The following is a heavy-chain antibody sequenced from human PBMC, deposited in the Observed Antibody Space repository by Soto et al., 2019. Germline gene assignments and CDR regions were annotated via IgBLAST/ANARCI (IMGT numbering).Heavy chain of an antibody. D-gene: IGHD3-3*02. Sequence: SETLSLTSTVSGGSISNDRWSWFRQPAGKGLEWIGRIFASGRTNCNPSLQSRVTMSVDTSKNQVALTMTSLAAADTAVYYCTRGTFETHAPYYWGQGIPVTVSS. CDR3: TRGTFETHAPYY. V-gene: IGHV4-4*07. J-gene: IGHJ4*02. CDR1: GGSISNDR. CDR2: IFASGRT.